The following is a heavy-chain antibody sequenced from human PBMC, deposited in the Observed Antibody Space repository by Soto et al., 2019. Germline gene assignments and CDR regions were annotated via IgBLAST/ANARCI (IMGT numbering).Heavy chain of an antibody. D-gene: IGHD6-13*01. V-gene: IGHV3-7*01. CDR3: ARDFQPNYGSSWAHH. Sequence: ESGGGLVQPGGSLRLSCTGSGFTFSSYWMSWVRQAPGKGLKWVANIKEDGSEKNYVDSVQGRFTISRDNAKNILYLQMNSLRADDTAVYYCARDFQPNYGSSWAHHWGQGALVTVSS. CDR1: GFTFSSYW. CDR2: IKEDGSEK. J-gene: IGHJ5*02.